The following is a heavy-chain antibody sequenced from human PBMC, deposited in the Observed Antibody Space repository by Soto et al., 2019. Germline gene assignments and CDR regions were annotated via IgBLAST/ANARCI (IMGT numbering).Heavy chain of an antibody. D-gene: IGHD3-10*01. Sequence: GGSLRLSCAASGFTFSSYAMSWVRQAPGKGLEWVSAISGSGGSTYYAASVKGRFTISRDNSKNTRYLQMNSLRAEDTAVYYCAKDLQVRGVMPGGYFDYWGQGTLVTVSS. V-gene: IGHV3-23*01. CDR2: ISGSGGST. CDR1: GFTFSSYA. CDR3: AKDLQVRGVMPGGYFDY. J-gene: IGHJ4*02.